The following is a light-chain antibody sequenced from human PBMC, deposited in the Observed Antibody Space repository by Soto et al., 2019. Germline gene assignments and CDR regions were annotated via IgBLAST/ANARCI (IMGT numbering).Light chain of an antibody. CDR3: QQFKSYPIT. Sequence: DIQLTQSPSFLSVSVGDRVTITCRASQSISNNLAWYQQNPGKAPKLLIYGASTLQNGVPSTFSGSGTGTEFTLTISSLQSEDFGTYYCQQFKSYPITFGQGTRLEIK. CDR2: GAS. CDR1: QSISNN. V-gene: IGKV1-9*01. J-gene: IGKJ5*01.